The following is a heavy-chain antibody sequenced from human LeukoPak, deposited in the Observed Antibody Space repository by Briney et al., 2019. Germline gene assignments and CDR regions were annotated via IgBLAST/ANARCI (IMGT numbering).Heavy chain of an antibody. D-gene: IGHD1-1*01. V-gene: IGHV1-18*01. Sequence: ASVKVSCKSSGYIFTGYGISWVRQAPGQGLEWMGWITPTNGNTNYARKLQGRVTMTTDTSTKTAYMELSGLGSDDTAVYYCARVCHWDADNTRGDPVDYWGQGTLVTVSS. CDR3: ARVCHWDADNTRGDPVDY. J-gene: IGHJ4*02. CDR1: GYIFTGYG. CDR2: ITPTNGNT.